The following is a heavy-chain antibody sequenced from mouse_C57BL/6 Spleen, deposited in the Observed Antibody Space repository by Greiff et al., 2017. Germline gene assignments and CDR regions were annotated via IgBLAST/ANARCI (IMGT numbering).Heavy chain of an antibody. V-gene: IGHV1-82*01. D-gene: IGHD2-1*01. CDR3: ARYGRGWYFDV. CDR2: IYPGDGDT. J-gene: IGHJ1*03. CDR1: GYAFSSSW. Sequence: QVQLKQSGPELVKPGASVKISCKASGYAFSSSWMNWVKQRPGKGLEWIGRIYPGDGDTNYNGKFKGKATLTADKSSSTAYMQLSSLTSEDSAVYFCARYGRGWYFDVWGTGTTVTVSS.